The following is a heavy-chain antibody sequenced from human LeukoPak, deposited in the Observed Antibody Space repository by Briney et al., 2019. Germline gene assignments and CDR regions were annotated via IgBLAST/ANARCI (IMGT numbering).Heavy chain of an antibody. CDR3: AKDPINYGDYYYGMDV. J-gene: IGHJ6*02. V-gene: IGHV3-23*01. Sequence: GGSLRLSCAASGFTFSSYAMSWVRQAPGKGLEWVSAISGSGGSTYYADSVKGRFTISRDNSKNTLYLQMNSLRAEDTAVYHCAKDPINYGDYYYGMDVWGQGTTVTVSS. CDR2: ISGSGGST. D-gene: IGHD4-17*01. CDR1: GFTFSSYA.